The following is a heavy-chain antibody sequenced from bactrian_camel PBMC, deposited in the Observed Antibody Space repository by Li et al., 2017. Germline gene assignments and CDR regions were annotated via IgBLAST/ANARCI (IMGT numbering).Heavy chain of an antibody. J-gene: IGHJ6*01. CDR3: AAEGARQSRDGKCSTHPPAFGV. Sequence: VQLVESGGGSVHDGGSMTLSCVGATYSCMGWFRRAPGKEREGVAAARTAEGRTWYADSVKGRFTISEDKAKNTLYLQINDLKPEDSGKYYCAAEGARQSRDGKCSTHPPAFGVRGRGTQVTVS. CDR1: TYSC. CDR2: ARTAEGRT. D-gene: IGHD2*01. V-gene: IGHV3S63*01.